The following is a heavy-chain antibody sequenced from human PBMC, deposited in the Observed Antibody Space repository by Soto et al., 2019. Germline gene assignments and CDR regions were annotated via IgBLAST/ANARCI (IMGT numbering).Heavy chain of an antibody. CDR3: AWQWLRYGMDV. J-gene: IGHJ6*02. V-gene: IGHV1-69*02. CDR1: GGTFSSYT. D-gene: IGHD5-12*01. Sequence: QVQLVQSGAEVKKPGSSVKVSCKASGGTFSSYTISWVRQAPGQGLECMGRIIPIHGIANYAQKFQGRVTITADKATSTAYMELSSLSSEDTAVYYCAWQWLRYGMDVWGQGTTVTVSS. CDR2: IIPIHGIA.